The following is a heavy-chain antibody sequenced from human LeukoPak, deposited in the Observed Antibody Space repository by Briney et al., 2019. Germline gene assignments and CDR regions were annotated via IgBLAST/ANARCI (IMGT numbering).Heavy chain of an antibody. CDR1: GGSISSSTYY. J-gene: IGHJ4*02. CDR3: ARLSTSGSRLDY. D-gene: IGHD1-26*01. Sequence: SETLSLTCTVSGGSISSSTYYWSWIRQPPGKGLEWIGYIYYSGSTNYNPSLKSRVTISVDTSKNQFSLKLSAVTAADTAVYYCARLSTSGSRLDYWGQGTLVTVSS. V-gene: IGHV4-61*05. CDR2: IYYSGST.